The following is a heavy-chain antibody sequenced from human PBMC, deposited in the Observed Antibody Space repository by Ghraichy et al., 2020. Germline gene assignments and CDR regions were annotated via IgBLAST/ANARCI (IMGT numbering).Heavy chain of an antibody. J-gene: IGHJ4*02. V-gene: IGHV3-23*01. CDR2: ISGSGGST. CDR1: GFTFSSYA. CDR3: ARDGRAAAGTLYFRRRYLGPVDY. D-gene: IGHD6-13*01. Sequence: ESLNISCAASGFTFSSYAMSWVRQAPGKGLEWVSAISGSGGSTYYADSVKGRFTISRDNSKNTLYLQMNSLRAEDTAVYYCARDGRAAAGTLYFRRRYLGPVDYWGQGTLVTVSS.